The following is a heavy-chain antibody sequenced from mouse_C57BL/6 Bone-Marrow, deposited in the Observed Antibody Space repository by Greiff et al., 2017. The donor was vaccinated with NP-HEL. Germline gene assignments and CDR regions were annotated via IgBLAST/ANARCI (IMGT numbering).Heavy chain of an antibody. V-gene: IGHV1-50*01. CDR2: IDPSDSYT. Sequence: QVQLQQPGAELVKPGASVKLSCTASGYTFTSYWMQWVKQRPGQGLEWIGEIDPSDSYTNYNQKFKGKATLTVDTSSSTAYMQLSSLTSEDSAVYYCARASFITTANWGQGTLVTVSA. CDR1: GYTFTSYW. CDR3: ARASFITTAN. D-gene: IGHD1-1*01. J-gene: IGHJ3*01.